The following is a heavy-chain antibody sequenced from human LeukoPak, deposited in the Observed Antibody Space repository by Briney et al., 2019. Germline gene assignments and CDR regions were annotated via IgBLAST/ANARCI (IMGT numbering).Heavy chain of an antibody. D-gene: IGHD1-1*01. CDR2: MNPNSGNT. V-gene: IGHV1-8*02. CDR3: ARDLLGNWNDVDY. Sequence: ASVKVSCKASGYTFTSYDINWVRQATGQGLEWMGWMNPNSGNTGYAQKFQGRVTMTRDTSISTAYMELSRLRSDDTAVYYCARDLLGNWNDVDYWGQGTLVTVSS. CDR1: GYTFTSYD. J-gene: IGHJ4*02.